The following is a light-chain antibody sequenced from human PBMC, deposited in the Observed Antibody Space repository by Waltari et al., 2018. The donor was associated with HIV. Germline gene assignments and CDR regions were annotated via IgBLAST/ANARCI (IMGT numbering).Light chain of an antibody. J-gene: IGKJ5*01. V-gene: IGKV3-11*01. CDR2: DSS. CDR1: QSVATY. CDR3: QQRSNWPIT. Sequence: EIVLTQSPATLSLSPGARANLPCRASQSVATYLAWYQQRPGQAPRLLIYDSSNRGTGTPDRFSGGGSGSDFTLTISSLEPEDSAVYYCQQRSNWPITFGRGTRLEIK.